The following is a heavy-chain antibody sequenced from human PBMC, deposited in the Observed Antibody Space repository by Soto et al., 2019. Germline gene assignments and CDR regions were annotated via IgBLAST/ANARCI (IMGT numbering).Heavy chain of an antibody. CDR2: ISGSGSST. Sequence: RRLSCVASGFTFSSYAMSWVRQAPGKGLEWVSAISGSGSSTYYADSVKGRFTISRDNSKNTLYLQMNSLRAEDTAVYYCAKAPRWTGTSRYWGQGALVTVS. CDR1: GFTFSSYA. D-gene: IGHD1-7*01. V-gene: IGHV3-23*01. CDR3: AKAPRWTGTSRY. J-gene: IGHJ4*02.